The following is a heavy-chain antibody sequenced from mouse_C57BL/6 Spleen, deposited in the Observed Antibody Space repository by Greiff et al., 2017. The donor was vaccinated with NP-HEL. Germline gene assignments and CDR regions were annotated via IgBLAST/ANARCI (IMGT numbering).Heavy chain of an antibody. CDR3: AREIDVEGNDFDY. V-gene: IGHV14-3*01. CDR2: IDPANDNT. Sequence: EVQLQQSGAELVRPGASVKLSCTASGFNIKNSYMHWVKQRPEQGLEWIGRIDPANDNTKYAPKFQGKATIPADTSSNTAYLQLSSLTSEDAAIYCCAREIDVEGNDFDYWGQGTTLTVSS. CDR1: GFNIKNSY. J-gene: IGHJ2*01.